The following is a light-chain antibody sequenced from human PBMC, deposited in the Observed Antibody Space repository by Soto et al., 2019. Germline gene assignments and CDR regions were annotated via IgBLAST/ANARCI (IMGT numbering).Light chain of an antibody. CDR3: QQYNTYSPERT. CDR2: DAS. Sequence: DIQMTQSPSSLSASVGDRVTVTCRASQSIGRWLAWYQQKPGKAPKLLIYDASSLESGVPSRFSGSGSGTEFTLTISSLQPDDFATYYCQQYNTYSPERTFGQVTKVDIK. CDR1: QSIGRW. V-gene: IGKV1-5*01. J-gene: IGKJ1*01.